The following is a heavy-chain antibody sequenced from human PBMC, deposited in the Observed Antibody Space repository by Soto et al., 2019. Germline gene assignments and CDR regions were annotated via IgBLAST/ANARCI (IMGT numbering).Heavy chain of an antibody. CDR2: INPSGTNT. D-gene: IGHD4-4*01. J-gene: IGHJ6*02. Sequence: QVQLVESGGGLAKPGGSLRLSCAASGFTFSDHYMSWIRQAPGKGLEWISYINPSGTNTDYANSVKGRFTISRDNAEKSLYQPMNSLRVEDTALYYCARGHHSLDVWGQGATVTVSS. V-gene: IGHV3-11*06. CDR1: GFTFSDHY. CDR3: ARGHHSLDV.